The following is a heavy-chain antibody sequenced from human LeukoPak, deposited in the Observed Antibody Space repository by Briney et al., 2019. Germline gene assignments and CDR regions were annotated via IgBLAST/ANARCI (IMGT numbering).Heavy chain of an antibody. D-gene: IGHD6-19*01. J-gene: IGHJ4*02. CDR2: ISYDGTNK. Sequence: PGGSLRLSCAASGFTFSSYAMHWVRQAPGKGLEWVAVISYDGTNKYYADSVKGRFTFSRDNSKNTLYLQMNSLRVEDTAVYYCARAQSSGWSTLFDYWGQGTLVTVSS. CDR3: ARAQSSGWSTLFDY. V-gene: IGHV3-30-3*01. CDR1: GFTFSSYA.